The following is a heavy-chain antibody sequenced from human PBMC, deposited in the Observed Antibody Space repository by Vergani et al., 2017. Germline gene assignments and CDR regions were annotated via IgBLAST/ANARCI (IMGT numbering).Heavy chain of an antibody. CDR1: GFTFGNYD. CDR3: AKHFRGWGIDY. D-gene: IGHD3-16*01. V-gene: IGHV3-30*02. CDR2: IQFDGSNQ. J-gene: IGHJ4*02. Sequence: QVQLVESGGGVVQRGGVLRTSCATAGFTFGNYDIPGIRQGPGKGLEFVAFIQFDGSNQYYADSVKGRFTLSRDFSKNTLYLQMNSLRTDDTATYYCAKHFRGWGIDYWGQGTQVIVSS.